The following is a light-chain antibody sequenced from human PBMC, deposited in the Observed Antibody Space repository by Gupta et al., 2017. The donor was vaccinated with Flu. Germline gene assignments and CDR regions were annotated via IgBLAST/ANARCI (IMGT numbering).Light chain of an antibody. V-gene: IGKV3-20*01. CDR2: GAS. CDR1: QSVSSSY. Sequence: PGTLSLSPGERATLSCRASQSVSSSYLAWYQQKPGQAPRLLIYGASSRATGIPDRFSGSGSGTDFTLTISRLEPEDFAVYYCQQYGSLWTFGQGTKVEIK. CDR3: QQYGSLWT. J-gene: IGKJ1*01.